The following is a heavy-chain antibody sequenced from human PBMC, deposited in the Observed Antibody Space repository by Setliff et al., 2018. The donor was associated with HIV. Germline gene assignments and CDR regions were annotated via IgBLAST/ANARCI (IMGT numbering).Heavy chain of an antibody. Sequence: ASVKVSCKASGYTFTSYAMHWVRQAPGQRLEWMGWINAGNGNTKYSQKFQGRVTITRDTSASTAYMELSSLRSEDTAVYYCARAADYDFWSGYSSGWFDPWGQGTLVTVSS. CDR1: GYTFTSYA. D-gene: IGHD3-3*01. CDR2: INAGNGNT. CDR3: ARAADYDFWSGYSSGWFDP. J-gene: IGHJ5*02. V-gene: IGHV1-3*01.